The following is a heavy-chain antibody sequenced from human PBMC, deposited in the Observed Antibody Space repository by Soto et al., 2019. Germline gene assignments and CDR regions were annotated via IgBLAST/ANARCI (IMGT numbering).Heavy chain of an antibody. CDR3: ARDRDYYDSSGYYSNAFDI. CDR1: GFTFSDYY. D-gene: IGHD3-22*01. V-gene: IGHV3-11*01. J-gene: IGHJ3*02. Sequence: GASVKVSCAASGFTFSDYYMSWIRQAPGKGLEWVSYISSSGSTIYYADSVKGRFTISRDNAKNSLYLQMNSLRAEDTAVYYCARDRDYYDSSGYYSNAFDIWGQGTMVTVSS. CDR2: ISSSGSTI.